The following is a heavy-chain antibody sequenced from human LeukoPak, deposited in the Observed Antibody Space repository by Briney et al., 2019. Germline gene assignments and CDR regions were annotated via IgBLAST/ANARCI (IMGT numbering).Heavy chain of an antibody. CDR2: IWYDGSNK. J-gene: IGHJ5*02. CDR1: GFTFSSYG. CDR3: AKDLSPYYDSSGPQSS. Sequence: QPGGALRLSCAASGFTFSSYGMHWVRQAPGKGLEWGAVIWYDGSNKYYADSVKGRFTISRDNSKNTLYLQMNSLRAEDTAVYYCAKDLSPYYDSSGPQSSWGQGTLVTVSS. V-gene: IGHV3-33*06. D-gene: IGHD3-22*01.